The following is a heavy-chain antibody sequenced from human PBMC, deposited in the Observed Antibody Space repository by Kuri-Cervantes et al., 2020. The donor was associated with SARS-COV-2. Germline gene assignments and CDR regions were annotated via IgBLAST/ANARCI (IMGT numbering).Heavy chain of an antibody. V-gene: IGHV4-30-2*01. CDR2: IYHSGST. J-gene: IGHJ3*02. CDR1: CGSISSGGYY. CDR3: ARGRRIVVVPAASPPTLSPFDI. D-gene: IGHD2-2*01. Sequence: SCTVSCGSISSGGYYWSWIRQPPGKGLEWIGYIYHSGSTYYNPSLKSRVTISVDTSKNQFSLKLSSVTAADTAVYYCARGRRIVVVPAASPPTLSPFDIWGQGTMVTVSS.